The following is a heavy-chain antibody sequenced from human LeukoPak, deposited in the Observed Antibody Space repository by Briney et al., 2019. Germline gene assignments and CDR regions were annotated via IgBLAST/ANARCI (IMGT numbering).Heavy chain of an antibody. CDR3: ARGATIFGVVRANRRFYFDY. CDR2: INHSGST. D-gene: IGHD3-3*01. Sequence: SETLSLTCAVYGGSFSGYYSSWIRQPPGKGLEWNGEINHSGSTNYNPSLKSRVTISVDTSKNQFSLKLRSVTAADTAVYYCARGATIFGVVRANRRFYFDYWGRGTLVTVSS. J-gene: IGHJ4*02. CDR1: GGSFSGYY. V-gene: IGHV4-34*01.